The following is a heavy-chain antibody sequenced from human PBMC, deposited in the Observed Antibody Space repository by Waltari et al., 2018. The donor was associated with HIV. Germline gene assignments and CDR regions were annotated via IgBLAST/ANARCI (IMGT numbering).Heavy chain of an antibody. V-gene: IGHV3-48*01. Sequence: EVQLVESGGGLVQPGGSLRLSCAHSGFTFRTYRMNWVRQAPGKWLEWVSYISTTSTIHYTDSVKGRFTISRDNDKNSLFLQMNSLRAEDTAVYFCARDRTRYYFDYWGQGTLVTVSS. CDR3: ARDRTRYYFDY. J-gene: IGHJ4*02. CDR1: GFTFRTYR. D-gene: IGHD6-6*01. CDR2: ISTTSTI.